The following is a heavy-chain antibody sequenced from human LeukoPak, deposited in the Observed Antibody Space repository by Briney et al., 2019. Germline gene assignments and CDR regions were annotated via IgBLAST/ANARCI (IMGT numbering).Heavy chain of an antibody. J-gene: IGHJ4*02. CDR2: IYSGGST. Sequence: TGGSLRLSCAASGFTVSSNYMSWVRQAPGKGLEWVSVIYSGGSTYYADSVKGRFTISRDNSKNTLYLQMNSLRAEDTAVYYCARDKGSWYFDYWGRGTLVTVSS. V-gene: IGHV3-66*01. CDR1: GFTVSSNY. D-gene: IGHD6-13*01. CDR3: ARDKGSWYFDY.